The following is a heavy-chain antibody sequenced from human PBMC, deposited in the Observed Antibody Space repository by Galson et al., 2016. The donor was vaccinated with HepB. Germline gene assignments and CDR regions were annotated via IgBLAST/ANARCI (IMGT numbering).Heavy chain of an antibody. CDR1: GLTFSDAW. J-gene: IGHJ4*02. CDR3: VYDSSGYYSFHY. D-gene: IGHD3-22*01. V-gene: IGHV3-15*05. CDR2: IRGGGGGT. Sequence: SLRLSCAVSGLTFSDAWLAWVRQAPGKGLEFVGRIRGGGGGTDYAAFAKGRFSISRDDPKHMLFLQINSVKTEDTAVYFFVYDSSGYYSFHYWGQGALVTVSS.